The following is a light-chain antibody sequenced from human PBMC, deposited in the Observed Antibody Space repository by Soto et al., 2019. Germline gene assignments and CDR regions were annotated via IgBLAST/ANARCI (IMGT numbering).Light chain of an antibody. CDR1: SSDVGGYDH. Sequence: QSALTQPPSASGSPGQSVTIPCTGTSSDVGGYDHVSWYQQHPGKAPKLMIYEVTKRPAGVPDRFSGSKPGNAASLTVSGLQAEDEADYFCSSDAANYNYVFGPGTKVTV. V-gene: IGLV2-8*01. CDR2: EVT. J-gene: IGLJ1*01. CDR3: SSDAANYNYV.